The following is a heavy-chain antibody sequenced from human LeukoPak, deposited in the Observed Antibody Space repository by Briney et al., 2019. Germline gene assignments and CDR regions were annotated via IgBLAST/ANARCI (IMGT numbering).Heavy chain of an antibody. D-gene: IGHD6-19*01. CDR3: ARDPSPPDLITVSANDY. CDR2: LNPNSGGT. CDR1: GYTFTAYY. V-gene: IGHV1-2*06. Sequence: ASVKVSCKTSGYTFTAYYLHWVRQAPGQGLEWVGRLNPNSGGTNYAQKFQGRVTMTRDTSISTAYMEVSRLRSDDTAVYYCARDPSPPDLITVSANDYWGQGTLVTVSS. J-gene: IGHJ4*02.